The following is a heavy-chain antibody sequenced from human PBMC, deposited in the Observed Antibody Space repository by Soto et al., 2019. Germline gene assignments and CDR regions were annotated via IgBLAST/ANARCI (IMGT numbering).Heavy chain of an antibody. J-gene: IGHJ4*02. CDR3: ARGVGSSPPRY. Sequence: PSETLSLTCTISGGSISVYYWSWVRQPPGHELEWIGYIYASGSPYYNPSLRSRVTISADTSKNQISLKLTSPTAADTAVYYCARGVGSSPPRYWGRGTLVTVPS. D-gene: IGHD1-26*01. V-gene: IGHV4-59*01. CDR1: GGSISVYY. CDR2: IYASGSP.